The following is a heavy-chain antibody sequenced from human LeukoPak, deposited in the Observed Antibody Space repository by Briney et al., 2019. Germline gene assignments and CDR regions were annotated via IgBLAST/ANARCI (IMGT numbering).Heavy chain of an antibody. Sequence: ASVKVSCKASGYTFTSYGISWVRQAPGQGLECMGWISAYNGNTNYAQKLQGRVTMTTDTSTSTAYMELRSLRSDDTAVYYCARDHLIWFGEFGYWFDPWGQGTLVTVSS. CDR1: GYTFTSYG. V-gene: IGHV1-18*01. CDR3: ARDHLIWFGEFGYWFDP. CDR2: ISAYNGNT. D-gene: IGHD3-10*01. J-gene: IGHJ5*02.